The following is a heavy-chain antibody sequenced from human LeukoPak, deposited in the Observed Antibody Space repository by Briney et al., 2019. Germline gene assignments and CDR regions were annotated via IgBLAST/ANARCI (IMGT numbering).Heavy chain of an antibody. D-gene: IGHD2-15*01. CDR2: FYHGGST. J-gene: IGHJ6*03. CDR1: GYSISTGYY. V-gene: IGHV4-38-2*02. Sequence: SETLSLTCTVSGYSISTGYYWDWIRQPPGKGLEWIGTFYHGGSTYYNPSLKSRVTISVDTSKNQFSLKLSSVTAADTAMYYCARAVVGYYYMDVWGKGTTVTISS. CDR3: ARAVVGYYYMDV.